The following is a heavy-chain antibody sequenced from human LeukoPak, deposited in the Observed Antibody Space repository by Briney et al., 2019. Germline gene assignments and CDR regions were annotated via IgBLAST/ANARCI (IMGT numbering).Heavy chain of an antibody. Sequence: GGSLRLSCAASGFTFTSYWMHWVRQAQGKGLVWVSRINVDGSSTTYADSVKGRFTNYRDNAKNTLYLQMNSLRVEDTAVYFCARAYQTLPAGYWGQGTLVTVSS. J-gene: IGHJ4*02. CDR2: INVDGSST. V-gene: IGHV3-74*01. CDR1: GFTFTSYW. CDR3: ARAYQTLPAGY. D-gene: IGHD2-2*01.